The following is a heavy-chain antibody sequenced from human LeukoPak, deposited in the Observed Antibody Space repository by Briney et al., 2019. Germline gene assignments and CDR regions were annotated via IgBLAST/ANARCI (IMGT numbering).Heavy chain of an antibody. CDR3: ARDEGSAYPSDY. Sequence: SETLSLTCTVSGGSISSYYWSWIRQPPGKGLEWIGSIYYSGTTYYNPSLKSRVTISIDTSKNQFSLKLSSVTAADTAVYYCARDEGSAYPSDYWGQGTLVTVSS. CDR1: GGSISSYY. CDR2: IYYSGTT. D-gene: IGHD3-22*01. V-gene: IGHV4-59*12. J-gene: IGHJ4*02.